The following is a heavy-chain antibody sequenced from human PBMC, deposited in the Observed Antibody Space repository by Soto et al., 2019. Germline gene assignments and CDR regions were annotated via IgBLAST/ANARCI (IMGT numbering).Heavy chain of an antibody. CDR1: GFTFSSYS. CDR3: APHVSCSGGSCQYDAFAI. D-gene: IGHD2-15*01. Sequence: GGSLRLSCAASGFTFSSYSMNWVRQAPGKGLEWVSSISSSSSYTYYADSVKGRFAMSRDTSESTLYLQMNSLGAEDTAAYYCAPHVSCSGGSCQYDAFAIRGQGTMVTVSS. CDR2: ISSSSSYT. V-gene: IGHV3-21*04. J-gene: IGHJ3*02.